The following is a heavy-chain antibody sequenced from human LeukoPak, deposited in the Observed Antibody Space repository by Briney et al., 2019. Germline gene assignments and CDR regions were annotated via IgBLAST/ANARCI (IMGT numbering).Heavy chain of an antibody. CDR1: GFTFSSFR. Sequence: GGSLRLSCAASGFTFSSFRMSWVRQAPGKGLEWVSYISSSGSTIYYADSVKGRFTISRDNAKNSLYLQMNSLRAEDTAVYYCAELGITMIGGVWGKGTTVTISS. CDR3: AELGITMIGGV. D-gene: IGHD3-10*02. CDR2: ISSSGSTI. J-gene: IGHJ6*04. V-gene: IGHV3-48*04.